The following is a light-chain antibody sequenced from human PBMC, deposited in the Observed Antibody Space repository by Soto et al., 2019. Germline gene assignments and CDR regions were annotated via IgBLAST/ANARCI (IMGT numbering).Light chain of an antibody. J-gene: IGLJ3*02. CDR2: EVS. CDR1: SSDVGGYNY. V-gene: IGLV2-14*01. Sequence: QSALTQPASVSGSPGQSITISCTGTSSDVGGYNYVSWYQQHPGKAPKLMIYEVSNRPSGVSNRFSGSKSGNTASLTISGLQAEDEADYYCSSYTSSRTHWVFSGGTKLTVL. CDR3: SSYTSSRTHWV.